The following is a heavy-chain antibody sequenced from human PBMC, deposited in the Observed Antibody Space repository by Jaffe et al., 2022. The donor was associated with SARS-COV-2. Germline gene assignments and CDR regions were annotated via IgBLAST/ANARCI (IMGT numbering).Heavy chain of an antibody. J-gene: IGHJ5*02. CDR1: GYSFSNYW. V-gene: IGHV5-51*01. CDR3: ARHQLERSQFNWFGP. D-gene: IGHD1-1*01. Sequence: EVQLIQSGTEVKKPGESLKISCKGSGYSFSNYWIGWVRHMPGKGLDWVGIIHPGESLIIYSQSFQGQVTISADKSISTAYLQWSSLKASDTAIYYCARHQLERSQFNWFGPWGQGTLVTVSS. CDR2: IHPGESLI.